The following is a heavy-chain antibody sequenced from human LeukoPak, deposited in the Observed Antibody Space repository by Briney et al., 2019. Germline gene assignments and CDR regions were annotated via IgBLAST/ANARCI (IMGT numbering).Heavy chain of an antibody. J-gene: IGHJ4*02. V-gene: IGHV4-39*01. D-gene: IGHD1-14*01. Sequence: SETLSLTCTVSGGSISSSSYYWGWIRQPPGKGLEWIGSIYYSGSTYYNPSLKSRVTISVDTSKNQFSLKLSSVTAADTAVCYCASNQVYFDYWGQGTLVTVSS. CDR3: ASNQVYFDY. CDR2: IYYSGST. CDR1: GGSISSSSYY.